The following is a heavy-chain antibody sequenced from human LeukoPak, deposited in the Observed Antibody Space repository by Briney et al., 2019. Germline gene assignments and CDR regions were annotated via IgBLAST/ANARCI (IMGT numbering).Heavy chain of an antibody. Sequence: ASVKVSCKASGYTFTGYHMHWVRQAPGQGLEWVGRINPNSGDTNYAQKFQGRVTMTRDTSTSTVYMELSSLRSEDTAVYYCARDQYYYGSGSYYNAGMDVWGQGTTVTVSS. J-gene: IGHJ6*02. CDR3: ARDQYYYGSGSYYNAGMDV. D-gene: IGHD3-10*01. V-gene: IGHV1-2*06. CDR2: INPNSGDT. CDR1: GYTFTGYH.